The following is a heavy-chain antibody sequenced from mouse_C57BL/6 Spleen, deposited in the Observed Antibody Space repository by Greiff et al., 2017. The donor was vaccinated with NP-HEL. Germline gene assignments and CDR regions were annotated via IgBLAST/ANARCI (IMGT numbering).Heavy chain of an antibody. CDR2: INPSSGYT. J-gene: IGHJ4*01. CDR3: AREGAGSYYAMDY. CDR1: GYTFTSYW. Sequence: QVQLKESGAELAKPGASVKLSCKASGYTFTSYWMHWVKQRPGQGLEWIGYINPSSGYTKYNQKFKDKATLTADKSSSTAYMQLSSLTYEDSAVYYCAREGAGSYYAMDYWGQGTSVTVSS. V-gene: IGHV1-7*01. D-gene: IGHD3-3*01.